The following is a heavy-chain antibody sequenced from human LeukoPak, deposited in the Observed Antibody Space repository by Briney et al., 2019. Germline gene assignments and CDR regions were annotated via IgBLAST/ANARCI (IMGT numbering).Heavy chain of an antibody. CDR3: ARDPIDWYSYGYGY. Sequence: GRSLRLSCAASGFTFSSYSMNWVRQAPGKGLEWVSSISSSSSYIYYADSVKGRFTISRDNAKNPLYLQMNSLRAEDTAVYYCARDPIDWYSYGYGYWGQGTLVTVSS. V-gene: IGHV3-21*01. J-gene: IGHJ4*02. CDR2: ISSSSSYI. D-gene: IGHD5-18*01. CDR1: GFTFSSYS.